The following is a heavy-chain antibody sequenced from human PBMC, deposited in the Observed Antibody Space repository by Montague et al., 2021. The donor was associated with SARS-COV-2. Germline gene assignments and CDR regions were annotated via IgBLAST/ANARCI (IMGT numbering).Heavy chain of an antibody. V-gene: IGHV3-23*01. CDR3: LNYHGSGSYGDF. CDR2: ISASGVRT. Sequence: SLGLSCAASGFTFSTYAMTWVRQAPGKGLEWVSSISASGVRTHYPDSVKGRFTISRDNSKNTLYLQMSSLRAEDTAVYFCLNYHGSGSYGDFWGQGTLVTVSP. J-gene: IGHJ4*02. CDR1: GFTFSTYA. D-gene: IGHD3-10*01.